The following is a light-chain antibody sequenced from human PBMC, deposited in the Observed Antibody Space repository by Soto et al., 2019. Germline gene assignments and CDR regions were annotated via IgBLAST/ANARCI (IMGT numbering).Light chain of an antibody. CDR1: SSDVGSYNL. J-gene: IGLJ2*01. CDR2: EGS. Sequence: QSALTQPASVSGSPGQSITISCTGTSSDVGSYNLVSWYQQHTGKAPKLMIYEGSKRPSGVSNRFSGAKSGNTASLAVSGFEAEDEDDYYCCSYAGSRTRALGGGTKVTVL. V-gene: IGLV2-23*01. CDR3: CSYAGSRTRA.